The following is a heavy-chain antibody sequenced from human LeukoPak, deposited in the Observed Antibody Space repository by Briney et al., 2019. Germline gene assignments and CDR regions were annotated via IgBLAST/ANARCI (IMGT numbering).Heavy chain of an antibody. V-gene: IGHV4-59*08. J-gene: IGHJ4*02. CDR1: GGSISSYY. Sequence: SETLSLTCTVSGGSISSYYWSWIRQPPEKGLEWIGYIYYSGSTNHNPSLKSRVTISVDTSKNQFSLKLSSVTAADTAVYYWARRRISSSGDFDYWGQGTLVSVSS. CDR2: IYYSGST. CDR3: ARRRISSSGDFDY. D-gene: IGHD6-6*01.